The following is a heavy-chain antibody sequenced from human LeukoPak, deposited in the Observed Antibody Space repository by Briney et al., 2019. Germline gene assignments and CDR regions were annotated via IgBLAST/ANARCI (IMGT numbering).Heavy chain of an antibody. D-gene: IGHD2-2*01. Sequence: GGSLRLSCAASGFTFSSYAMSWVRQAPGKGLEWVSYISSSGSTIYYADSVKGRFTISRDNAKNSLYLQMNSLRAEDTAVYYCARDTIDIVVVPAATLVTNRYYYGMDVWGQGTTVTVSS. V-gene: IGHV3-48*04. CDR3: ARDTIDIVVVPAATLVTNRYYYGMDV. CDR1: GFTFSSYA. J-gene: IGHJ6*02. CDR2: ISSSGSTI.